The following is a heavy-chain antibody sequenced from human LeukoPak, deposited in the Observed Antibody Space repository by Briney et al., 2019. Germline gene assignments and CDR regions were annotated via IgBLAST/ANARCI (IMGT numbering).Heavy chain of an antibody. D-gene: IGHD3-9*01. CDR3: ARDYDILTGYPRAFDI. CDR2: ISGSGGST. V-gene: IGHV3-23*01. CDR1: GFTFSSYA. Sequence: GGSLRLSCAASGFTFSSYAMSWVRQAPGKGLEWVSAISGSGGSTYYADSVKGRFTISRDNSKNTLYLQMNSLRAEDTAVYYCARDYDILTGYPRAFDIWGQGTMVTVSS. J-gene: IGHJ3*02.